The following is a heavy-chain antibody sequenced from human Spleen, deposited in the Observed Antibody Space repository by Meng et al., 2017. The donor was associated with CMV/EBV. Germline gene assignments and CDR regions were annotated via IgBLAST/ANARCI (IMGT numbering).Heavy chain of an antibody. V-gene: IGHV3-21*01. CDR1: GFIFSSYS. D-gene: IGHD3-3*01. J-gene: IGHJ4*02. CDR3: AKDSNDFWGTSFDH. Sequence: GESLKISCAASGFIFSSYSMNWVRQAPGKGLEWVSSISSSSSYIYYADSVKGRFTISRDNSKNTLYLQMNSLRAEDTAVYYCAKDSNDFWGTSFDHWGQGTLVTVSS. CDR2: ISSSSSYI.